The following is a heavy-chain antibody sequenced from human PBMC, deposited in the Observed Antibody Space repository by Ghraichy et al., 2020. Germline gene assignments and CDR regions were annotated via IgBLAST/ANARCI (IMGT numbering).Heavy chain of an antibody. D-gene: IGHD2-2*01. Sequence: GGSLRLSCAVSGFIVSSNFVSWVRQAPGKGLEWVSVLFSGRFADYADSVKGRFTMSRDVSQNAVYLQMDNLRAEDTAVYYCATGGEAGGDCTSTNCFREPQNFWGQGTRVTVSS. CDR2: LFSGRFA. V-gene: IGHV3-53*01. CDR1: GFIVSSNF. J-gene: IGHJ4*02. CDR3: ATGGEAGGDCTSTNCFREPQNF.